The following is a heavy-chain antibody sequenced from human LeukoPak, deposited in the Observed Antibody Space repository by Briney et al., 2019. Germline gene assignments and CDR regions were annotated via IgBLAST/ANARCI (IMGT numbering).Heavy chain of an antibody. CDR2: TYYKSKWNN. Sequence: SQTLSLTCGISGDSVSSNTGAWNWIRQSPSRGLEWLRKTYYKSKWNNDYPVSVKDRITINPDTSKDQFSLQLNSVTPEDTAVYYCAREVFKYGRFYFDYWGQGTPVTVSS. CDR1: GDSVSSNTGA. V-gene: IGHV6-1*01. CDR3: AREVFKYGRFYFDY. J-gene: IGHJ4*02. D-gene: IGHD1-14*01.